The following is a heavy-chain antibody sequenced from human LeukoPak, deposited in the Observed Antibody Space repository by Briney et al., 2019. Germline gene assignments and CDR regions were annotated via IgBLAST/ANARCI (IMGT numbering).Heavy chain of an antibody. CDR3: ARGVGGPYYYYGMDV. CDR2: TSWNSGSI. CDR1: GFTFDDYA. Sequence: GRSVRLFCAASGFTFDDYAIHWVRQAPGKGLEWVSCTSWNSGSIGYADSVKGRFTISRDNAKNSLYLQMNSLRAEDTALYYCARGVGGPYYYYGMDVWGQGTTVTVSS. J-gene: IGHJ6*02. V-gene: IGHV3-9*01. D-gene: IGHD3-10*01.